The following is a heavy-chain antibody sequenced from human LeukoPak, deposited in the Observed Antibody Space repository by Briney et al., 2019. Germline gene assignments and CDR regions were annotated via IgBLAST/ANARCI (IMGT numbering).Heavy chain of an antibody. Sequence: SETLSLTCTVSGGSISSGDYYWSWIRQPPGKGLEWIVYIYYSGRTYYNPSLKSRVTISVNTSKNQFSLKLSSVTAGDTAVYYCARAHPYMVRGVIIYFDYWGQGTLVTVSS. J-gene: IGHJ4*02. CDR1: GGSISSGDYY. CDR3: ARAHPYMVRGVIIYFDY. CDR2: IYYSGRT. D-gene: IGHD3-10*01. V-gene: IGHV4-30-4*08.